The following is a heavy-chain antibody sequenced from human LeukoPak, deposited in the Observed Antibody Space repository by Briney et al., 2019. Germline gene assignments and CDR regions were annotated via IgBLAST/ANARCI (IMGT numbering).Heavy chain of an antibody. J-gene: IGHJ4*02. Sequence: GGSLRLSCAASGFTFSSHSMNWVRQAPGKGLEWVSYISSSSPYIYYAASVKGRFAISRDNARNSLFLQMNSLRHEDSGIYYCARDPRLAISGMVIDMLDYWGQGTLVTVSS. CDR3: ARDPRLAISGMVIDMLDY. V-gene: IGHV3-21*01. CDR1: GFTFSSHS. D-gene: IGHD3-3*01. CDR2: ISSSSPYI.